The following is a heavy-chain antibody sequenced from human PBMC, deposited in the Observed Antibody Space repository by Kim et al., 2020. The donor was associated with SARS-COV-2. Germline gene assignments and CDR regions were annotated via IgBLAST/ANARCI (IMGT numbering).Heavy chain of an antibody. CDR2: IIPIFGTA. J-gene: IGHJ5*02. D-gene: IGHD2-8*01. CDR3: AVVLMVYANWFDP. V-gene: IGHV1-69*13. CDR1: GGTFSSYA. Sequence: SVKVSCKASGGTFSSYAISWVRQAPGQGLEWMGGIIPIFGTANYAQKFQGRVTITADESTSTAYMELSSLRSEDTAVYYCAVVLMVYANWFDPWGQGTLVTVSS.